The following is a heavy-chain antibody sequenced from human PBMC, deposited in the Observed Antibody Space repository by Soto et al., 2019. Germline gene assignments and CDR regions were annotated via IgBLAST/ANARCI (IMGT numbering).Heavy chain of an antibody. CDR2: ISAYNGNT. V-gene: IGHV1-18*01. J-gene: IGHJ6*02. CDR3: ARGGAPVLLWCGEAAIDGMDV. D-gene: IGHD3-10*01. Sequence: ASVKVSCKASGYTFTSYGISWVRQAPGRGLEWMGWISAYNGNTNYAQKFQGRVTMTTDTSTSTAYMELRSLRSDDTAVYYCARGGAPVLLWCGEAAIDGMDVWGQGTTVTVSS. CDR1: GYTFTSYG.